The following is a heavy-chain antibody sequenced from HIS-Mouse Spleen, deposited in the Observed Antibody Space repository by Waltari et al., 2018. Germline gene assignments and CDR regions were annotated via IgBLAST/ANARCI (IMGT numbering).Heavy chain of an antibody. CDR1: GFTVSSNY. CDR3: ARDHGDSSSWYWYFDL. Sequence: EVQLVETGGGLIQPGGSLRLSCAASGFTVSSNYMSWVRQAPGKGRWWVSGMYSCGRTYYAESVKGRFTISRDNAKNTLYLQMNSLRAEDTAVYYCARDHGDSSSWYWYFDLWGRGTLVTVSS. V-gene: IGHV3-53*02. CDR2: MYSCGRT. J-gene: IGHJ2*01. D-gene: IGHD6-13*01.